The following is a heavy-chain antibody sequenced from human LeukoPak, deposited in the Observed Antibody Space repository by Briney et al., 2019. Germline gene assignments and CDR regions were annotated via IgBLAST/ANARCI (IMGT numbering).Heavy chain of an antibody. V-gene: IGHV1-24*01. CDR2: FDPEDGET. CDR3: AILPPEPTFDY. J-gene: IGHJ4*02. CDR1: GYTLTELS. Sequence: GASVKVSCKVPGYTLTELSMHWVRQAPGKGLEGMGGFDPEDGETIYAQKFQGRVTMTEDTSTDTAYMELSSLSSEDTAVYYCAILPPEPTFDYWGQGTLVTVSS.